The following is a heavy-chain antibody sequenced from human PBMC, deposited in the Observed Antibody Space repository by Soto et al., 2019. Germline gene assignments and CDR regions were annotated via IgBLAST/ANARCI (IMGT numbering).Heavy chain of an antibody. CDR1: GYTFTSYY. V-gene: IGHV1-46*01. J-gene: IGHJ4*02. CDR2: INPSGGST. Sequence: ASVKVSCKASGYTFTSYYMHWVRQAPGQGLEWMGIINPSGGSTSYAQKFQGRVTMTRETSTSTVYMELSSLRSEDTAVYYCARDQPPYCLDYWGQGTLVTVSS. D-gene: IGHD2-15*01. CDR3: ARDQPPYCLDY.